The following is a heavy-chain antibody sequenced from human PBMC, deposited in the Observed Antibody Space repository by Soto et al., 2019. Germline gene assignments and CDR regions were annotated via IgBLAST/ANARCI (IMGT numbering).Heavy chain of an antibody. CDR1: GFTFSNYL. Sequence: QLVESGGGVVQPGRSLRLSCAASGFTFSNYLMHWVRQAPGKGLECVTVISHNGNNKYYADSVKGRFTISRDNSKNTLYLQMNSPTTDDTAVYYCARPLGWNDQYYGINVWGQGTTVIVSS. D-gene: IGHD1-1*01. CDR3: ARPLGWNDQYYGINV. V-gene: IGHV3-30-3*01. J-gene: IGHJ6*02. CDR2: ISHNGNNK.